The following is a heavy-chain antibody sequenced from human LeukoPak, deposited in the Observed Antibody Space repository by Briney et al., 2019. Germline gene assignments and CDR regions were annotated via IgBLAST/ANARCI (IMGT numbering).Heavy chain of an antibody. Sequence: SEALLLICAVYGGSFSGYYWSWILQPPRKRLEWIGEINHSGSTNYNPFLKIRVTISVDTSKIQFSLKLSSVTAADTAVYYCARGDSGGCFDPWGQGTLVTVSS. CDR1: GGSFSGYY. J-gene: IGHJ5*02. CDR2: INHSGST. D-gene: IGHD3-10*01. CDR3: ARGDSGGCFDP. V-gene: IGHV4-34*01.